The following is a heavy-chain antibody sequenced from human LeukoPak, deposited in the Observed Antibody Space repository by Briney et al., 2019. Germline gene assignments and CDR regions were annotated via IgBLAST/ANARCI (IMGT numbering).Heavy chain of an antibody. J-gene: IGHJ4*02. Sequence: SVKVSCKASGGTFSSYAISWVRQAPGQGLEWMGRIIPILGIANYAQKFQGRVTITADKSTSTAYMELSSLRSEDTAVYYCASSRGMVAATGQVDYWGQGTLVTVSS. V-gene: IGHV1-69*04. D-gene: IGHD2-15*01. CDR1: GGTFSSYA. CDR2: IIPILGIA. CDR3: ASSRGMVAATGQVDY.